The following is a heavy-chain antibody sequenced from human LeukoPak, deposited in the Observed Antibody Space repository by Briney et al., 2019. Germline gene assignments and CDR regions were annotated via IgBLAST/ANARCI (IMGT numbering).Heavy chain of an antibody. V-gene: IGHV4-59*01. Sequence: PSETLSLTCTVSGGSIRSYYWSWIRQPPGKGLEWIGYIYHSGATNYNPSLKSRVTISVDTSKNQFSLNLSSVTPADTAVYYCARKEVPATMGFDYWGQGTLVAVSS. D-gene: IGHD2-2*01. CDR1: GGSIRSYY. CDR3: ARKEVPATMGFDY. CDR2: IYHSGAT. J-gene: IGHJ4*02.